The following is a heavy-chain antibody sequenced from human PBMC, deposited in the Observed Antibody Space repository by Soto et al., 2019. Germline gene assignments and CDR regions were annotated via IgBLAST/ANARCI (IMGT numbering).Heavy chain of an antibody. V-gene: IGHV4-4*02. CDR1: SGSISSSNW. J-gene: IGHJ4*02. D-gene: IGHD5-12*01. Sequence: PSETLSLTCAVSSGSISSSNWWSWVRQPPGKGLEWIGEIYHSGSTNYNPSLKSRVTISVDKSKNQFSLKLSSVTAADTAVYYCASTKRGYKVFDYWGQGTLVTVSS. CDR3: ASTKRGYKVFDY. CDR2: IYHSGST.